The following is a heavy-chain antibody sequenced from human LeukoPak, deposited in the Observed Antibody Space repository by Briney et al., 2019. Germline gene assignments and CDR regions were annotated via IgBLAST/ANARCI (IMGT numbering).Heavy chain of an antibody. J-gene: IGHJ6*03. CDR2: INPDGGDK. CDR1: GLTFSTYW. Sequence: GGSLRLSCAVSGLTFSTYWMSWVRQAPGKGLEWLTNINPDGGDKYYADSVKGRFTISRDNSKNTLYLQMNSLRAEDTAVYYCASHDFWSGYYTNYYYYMDVWGKGTTVTVSS. V-gene: IGHV3-7*01. D-gene: IGHD3-3*01. CDR3: ASHDFWSGYYTNYYYYMDV.